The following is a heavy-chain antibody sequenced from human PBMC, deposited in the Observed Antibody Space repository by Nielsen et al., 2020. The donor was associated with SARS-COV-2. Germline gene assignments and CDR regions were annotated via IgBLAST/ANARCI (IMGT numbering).Heavy chain of an antibody. V-gene: IGHV4-59*13. CDR2: IHYSGST. CDR3: ARVGLVSSGYPAAFDI. J-gene: IGHJ3*02. D-gene: IGHD3-22*01. Sequence: SPTLSLTCTVFGFPFSSYYWGWIRQPPGKGLEWIGYIHYSGSTNYNPSLKSRVTISVDTSKNQFSLKLSSVTAADTAVYYCARVGLVSSGYPAAFDIWGQGTMVTVSS. CDR1: GFPFSSYY.